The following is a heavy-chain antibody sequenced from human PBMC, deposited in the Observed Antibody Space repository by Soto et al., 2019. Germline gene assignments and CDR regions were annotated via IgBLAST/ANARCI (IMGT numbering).Heavy chain of an antibody. CDR3: ARVLGIAVGKSNYMDV. V-gene: IGHV3-21*01. CDR1: GFTFSSYG. CDR2: ISSRSSDI. J-gene: IGHJ6*03. Sequence: VQLVESGGGLVKTGGSLRLSCTASGFTFSSYGMNWVRQAPGKGLEWVSFISSRSSDISHADSLKGRFTISKDNARNSLFLQVDSLRSEDTAVYYCARVLGIAVGKSNYMDVWGKGTTVTVSS. D-gene: IGHD2-2*03.